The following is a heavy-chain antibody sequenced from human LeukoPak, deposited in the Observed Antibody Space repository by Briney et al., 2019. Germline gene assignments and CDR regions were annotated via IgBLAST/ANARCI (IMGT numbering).Heavy chain of an antibody. Sequence: GASVKVSCKASGYTFTSYYMHWVRQAPGQGLEWMGIINPSGGSTSYAQKFQGRVTMTRDMSTSTVYMELSSLRSEDTAVYYCARQPEMYSSSWHGGWFDPWGQGTLVTVSS. J-gene: IGHJ5*02. CDR2: INPSGGST. CDR1: GYTFTSYY. CDR3: ARQPEMYSSSWHGGWFDP. V-gene: IGHV1-46*01. D-gene: IGHD6-13*01.